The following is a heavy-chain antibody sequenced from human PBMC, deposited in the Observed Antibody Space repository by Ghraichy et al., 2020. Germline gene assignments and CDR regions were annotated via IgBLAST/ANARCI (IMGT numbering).Heavy chain of an antibody. J-gene: IGHJ5*02. CDR2: ISSSSSTI. CDR1: EFIFSTYN. CDR3: ARGYGSGRNWFDP. V-gene: IGHV3-48*01. Sequence: GESLNISCAASEFIFSTYNMNWVHQAPGRGLEWVSYISSSSSTIHYADSVKGRFTISRDNAKNSLYLQMNSLRAEDTAVYYCARGYGSGRNWFDPWGQGTLVTVSS. D-gene: IGHD3-10*01.